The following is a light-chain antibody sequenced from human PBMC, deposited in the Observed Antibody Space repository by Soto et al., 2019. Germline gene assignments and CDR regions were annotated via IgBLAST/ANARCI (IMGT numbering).Light chain of an antibody. CDR3: KSYAGSNTYV. Sequence: SVLTQPRSVSGSPGQSVTISCTGTSSDVGGYNYVSWYQHHPGKAPRLIIYEVVQRPSGVPDRFSGSKSGNTASLTVSGLQAADEADYFCKSYAGSNTYVFGSGTKVTVL. J-gene: IGLJ1*01. CDR2: EVV. CDR1: SSDVGGYNY. V-gene: IGLV2-11*01.